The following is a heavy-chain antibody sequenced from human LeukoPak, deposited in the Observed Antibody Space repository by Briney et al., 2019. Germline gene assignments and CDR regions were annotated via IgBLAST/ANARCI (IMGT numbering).Heavy chain of an antibody. D-gene: IGHD1-1*01. CDR2: ISYSGIT. Sequence: SETLSLTCAVYGGSFSGYYWGWLRQPPGKGPEWIGSISYSGITYYNPSLKSRVIISVDTSKNQFSLQLESVTAADTGVYYCARRSTTWNAFDIWGQGTMLTVSS. CDR3: ARRSTTWNAFDI. CDR1: GGSFSGYY. J-gene: IGHJ3*02. V-gene: IGHV4-39*01.